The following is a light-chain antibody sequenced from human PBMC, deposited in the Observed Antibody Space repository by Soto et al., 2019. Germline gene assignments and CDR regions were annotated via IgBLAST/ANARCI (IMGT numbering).Light chain of an antibody. CDR2: GAS. V-gene: IGKV3-20*01. Sequence: EIVLTQSPGTLSLSTGERATLSCRASQSVSSSYLAWYLQKPGQAPRLLIYGASTRATGTPDRFSGSGSGTDFTFTISRLEPEDCAVYYCQQYRRSPYTFGQGTKLEIK. CDR3: QQYRRSPYT. CDR1: QSVSSSY. J-gene: IGKJ2*01.